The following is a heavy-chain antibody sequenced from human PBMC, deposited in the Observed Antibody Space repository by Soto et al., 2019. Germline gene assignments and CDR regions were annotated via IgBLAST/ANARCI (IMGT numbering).Heavy chain of an antibody. CDR1: GFTFRNYG. CDR2: IGIGSSTK. Sequence: GGSLRLSCAASGFTFRNYGMNWVRQAPGKGLEWVSYIGIGSSTKYYAYSVKCRFTISRDNAKNSLFLQMNSLRAEDTAVYYCARDQLYYNDISGRPLNAFDVWGQGTMVTVSS. J-gene: IGHJ3*01. CDR3: ARDQLYYNDISGRPLNAFDV. V-gene: IGHV3-48*01. D-gene: IGHD3-22*01.